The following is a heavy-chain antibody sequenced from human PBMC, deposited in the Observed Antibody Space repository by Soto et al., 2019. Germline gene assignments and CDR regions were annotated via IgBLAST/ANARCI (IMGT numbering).Heavy chain of an antibody. CDR3: ARGSSTVTYYYYGMDV. D-gene: IGHD4-17*01. CDR1: GYTFTGYY. V-gene: IGHV1-2*04. CDR2: INPNSGGT. J-gene: IGHJ6*02. Sequence: ASVNVSCKASGYTFTGYYMHWVRQAPGQGLEWMGWINPNSGGTNYAQKFQGWVTMTRDTSISTAYMELSRLRSDDTAVYYCARGSSTVTYYYYGMDVWGQGTTVTVSS.